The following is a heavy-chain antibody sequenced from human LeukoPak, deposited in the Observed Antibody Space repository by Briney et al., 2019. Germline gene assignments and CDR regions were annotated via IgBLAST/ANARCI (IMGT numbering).Heavy chain of an antibody. CDR2: IYYSGST. D-gene: IGHD5-24*01. CDR1: GGFIISGGYY. V-gene: IGHV4-39*01. CDR3: ATVDHYYYGMDV. J-gene: IGHJ6*02. Sequence: PSETLSLTCTVSGGFIISGGYYWSWIRHPPGKGLEWIGYIYYSGSTYYNPSLKSRVTISVDTSKNQFSLKLSSVTAADTAVYYCATVDHYYYGMDVWGQGTTVTVSS.